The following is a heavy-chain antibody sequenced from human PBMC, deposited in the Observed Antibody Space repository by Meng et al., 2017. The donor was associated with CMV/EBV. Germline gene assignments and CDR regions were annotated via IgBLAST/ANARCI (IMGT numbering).Heavy chain of an antibody. V-gene: IGHV1-2*02. CDR2: INPNSGGT. CDR3: ARDRGYYGSGSYQFDP. D-gene: IGHD3-10*01. Sequence: GYNFTGYYMHWVRQAPGQGLEWMGWINPNSGGTNYAQKFQGRVTMTRDTSISTAYMELSRLRSDDTAVYYCARDRGYYGSGSYQFDPWGQGTLVTVSS. J-gene: IGHJ5*02. CDR1: GYNFTGYY.